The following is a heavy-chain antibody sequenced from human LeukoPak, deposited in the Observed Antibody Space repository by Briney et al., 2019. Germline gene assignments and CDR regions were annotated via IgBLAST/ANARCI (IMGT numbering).Heavy chain of an antibody. CDR3: ARLLVGATRYFDY. D-gene: IGHD1-26*01. CDR2: IYPGDSDT. Sequence: PGASLQISCKDSGYSFTNYWSGWGRQLPGKGLEWMGIIYPGDSDTRYSPSFQGQVTISVDKSISTAYLQWSSLKASDTAMYYCARLLVGATRYFDYWGQGTLVTVSS. CDR1: GYSFTNYW. J-gene: IGHJ4*02. V-gene: IGHV5-51*01.